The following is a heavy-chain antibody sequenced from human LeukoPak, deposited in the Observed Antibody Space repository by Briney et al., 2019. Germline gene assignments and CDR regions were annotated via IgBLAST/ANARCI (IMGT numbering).Heavy chain of an antibody. J-gene: IGHJ5*02. D-gene: IGHD3-16*01. CDR1: GGSISSYY. CDR3: AREIFDYDYVWGSYEFRFDP. V-gene: IGHV4-59*12. Sequence: SETLSLTCTVSGGSISSYYWSWIRQPPGKGLEWIGYIYYSGSTNYNPSLKSRVTISVDTSKNQFSLKLSSVTAADTAVYYCAREIFDYDYVWGSYEFRFDPWGQGTLVTVSS. CDR2: IYYSGST.